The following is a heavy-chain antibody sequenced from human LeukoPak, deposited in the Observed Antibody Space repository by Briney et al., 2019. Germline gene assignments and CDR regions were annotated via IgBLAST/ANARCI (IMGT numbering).Heavy chain of an antibody. CDR3: ARAESTYYYDSSGYYFGY. CDR1: GFTFSSYA. J-gene: IGHJ4*02. CDR2: ISYDGSNK. D-gene: IGHD3-22*01. Sequence: PGRSLRLSCAASGFTFSSYAMHWVRQAPGKGLEWVAVISYDGSNKYYADSVKGRFTISRDNSKNTLYLQMNSLRAEDTAVYYCARAESTYYYDSSGYYFGYWGQGTLVTVSS. V-gene: IGHV3-30-3*01.